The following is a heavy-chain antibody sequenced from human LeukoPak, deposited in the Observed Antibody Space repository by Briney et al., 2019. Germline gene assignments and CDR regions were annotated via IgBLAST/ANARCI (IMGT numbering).Heavy chain of an antibody. D-gene: IGHD3-3*01. V-gene: IGHV7-4-1*02. CDR2: TNTNTGNP. CDR1: GYTFTSYA. Sequence: EASVKVSCKASGYTFTSYAMNWVRQAPGQGLEWMGWTNTNTGNPTYAQGFTGRFVFSLDTSVSTAYLQTSSLKAEDTAVYYCARTVHYDFWSGYSADFDYWGQGTLVTVSS. J-gene: IGHJ4*02. CDR3: ARTVHYDFWSGYSADFDY.